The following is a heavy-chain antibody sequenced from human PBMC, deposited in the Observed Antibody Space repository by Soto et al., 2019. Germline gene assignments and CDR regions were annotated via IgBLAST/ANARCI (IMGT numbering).Heavy chain of an antibody. Sequence: GGSLRLSCAASGFTFSSYAMSWVRQAPGKGLEWVSAISGSGGSTYYADSVKGRFTISRDNSKNTLYLQMNSLRAEDTAVYYCAKDRVITIFGGAYYYGMDVWGQGTTVTVSS. J-gene: IGHJ6*02. D-gene: IGHD3-3*01. CDR3: AKDRVITIFGGAYYYGMDV. CDR1: GFTFSSYA. V-gene: IGHV3-23*01. CDR2: ISGSGGST.